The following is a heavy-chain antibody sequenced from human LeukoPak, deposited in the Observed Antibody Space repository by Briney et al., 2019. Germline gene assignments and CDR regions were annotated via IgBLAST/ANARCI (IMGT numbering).Heavy chain of an antibody. Sequence: GGSLRLSCAASGFTFSSYSMNWVRQAPGKGLEWVSSISSSSSYIYYADSVKGRFTISRDNAKNSLYLQMNSLRAEDTAVYYRARAEITFGGVIVSGNAFDIWGQGTMVTVSS. CDR1: GFTFSSYS. CDR2: ISSSSSYI. CDR3: ARAEITFGGVIVSGNAFDI. D-gene: IGHD3-16*02. V-gene: IGHV3-21*01. J-gene: IGHJ3*02.